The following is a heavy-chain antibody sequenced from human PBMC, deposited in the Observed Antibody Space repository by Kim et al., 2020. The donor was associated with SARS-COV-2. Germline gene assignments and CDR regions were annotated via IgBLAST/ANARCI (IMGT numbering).Heavy chain of an antibody. CDR1: GGTFSNYA. CDR3: AKTGDIPDGYFGNTWLDS. Sequence: SVKVSCKASGGTFSNYAMNLVRQAPGQGLEWMGEIIPIFGTSNYAQEFQDRVTITADESTTTAYLELSSLRSDDTAVYYCAKTGDIPDGYFGNTWLDSWGQGTQVTVSS. D-gene: IGHD5-12*01. CDR2: IIPIFGTS. J-gene: IGHJ5*01. V-gene: IGHV1-69*13.